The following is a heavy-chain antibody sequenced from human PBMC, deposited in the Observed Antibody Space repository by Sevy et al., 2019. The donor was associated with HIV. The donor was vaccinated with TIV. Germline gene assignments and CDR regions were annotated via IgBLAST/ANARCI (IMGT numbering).Heavy chain of an antibody. CDR2: INPNSGGT. Sequence: ASVKVSCKASGYTFTGYYMHWVRQAPGQGLEWMGWINPNSGGTNYAQKIQGRVTMTRDTSISTAYMELSRLRSDDTAVYYCARARYSSLTHFDYWGQGTLVTVSS. D-gene: IGHD6-13*01. J-gene: IGHJ4*02. CDR1: GYTFTGYY. CDR3: ARARYSSLTHFDY. V-gene: IGHV1-2*02.